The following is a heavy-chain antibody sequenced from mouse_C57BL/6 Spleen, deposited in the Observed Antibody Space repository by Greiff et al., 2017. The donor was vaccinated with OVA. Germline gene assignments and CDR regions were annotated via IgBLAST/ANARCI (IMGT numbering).Heavy chain of an antibody. V-gene: IGHV5-12*01. CDR3: ARRAY. J-gene: IGHJ3*01. Sequence: EVKLMESGGGLVQPGGSLKLSCAASGFTFSDYYMSWVRQTPEKRLEWVAYISTGGGSTYYPDTVKGRFTISRDNAKNTLYLQMSRLKSEDTAMYYCARRAYWGQGTLVTVSA. CDR1: GFTFSDYY. CDR2: ISTGGGST.